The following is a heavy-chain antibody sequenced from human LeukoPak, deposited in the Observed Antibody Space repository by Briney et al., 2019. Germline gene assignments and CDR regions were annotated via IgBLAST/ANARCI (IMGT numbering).Heavy chain of an antibody. V-gene: IGHV1-69*13. Sequence: SVKVSCKASGGTFSSYAISWVRQAPGQGLEWMGGTIPIFGTANYAQKFQGRVTITADESTSTAYMELSSLRSEDTAVYYCASHIVATIPHYYYGMDVWGQGTTVTVSS. CDR2: TIPIFGTA. D-gene: IGHD5-12*01. CDR1: GGTFSSYA. J-gene: IGHJ6*02. CDR3: ASHIVATIPHYYYGMDV.